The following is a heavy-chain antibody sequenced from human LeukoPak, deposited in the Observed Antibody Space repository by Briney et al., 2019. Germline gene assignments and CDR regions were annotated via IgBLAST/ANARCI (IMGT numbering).Heavy chain of an antibody. D-gene: IGHD3-16*01. CDR2: ISSSGSTI. CDR3: ARDNSDYDVFDY. Sequence: GGSLRLSCAASGFTFSDYYMSWIRQAPGKGLEWVSYISSSGSTIYYADSVKGRFTISRDNAKNSLYLQMDSLTAEDTAVYYCARDNSDYDVFDYWGQGTLVTVSS. CDR1: GFTFSDYY. J-gene: IGHJ4*02. V-gene: IGHV3-11*04.